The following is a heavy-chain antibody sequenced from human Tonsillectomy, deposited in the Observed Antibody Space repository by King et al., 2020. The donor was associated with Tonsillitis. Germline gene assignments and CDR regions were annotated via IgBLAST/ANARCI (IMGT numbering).Heavy chain of an antibody. V-gene: IGHV1-46*01. D-gene: IGHD6-13*01. CDR2: INPSGGST. CDR1: GYTFTSYY. Sequence: QLVQSGAEVKKPGASVKVSCKASGYTFTSYYMHWVRQAPGQGHEWMGVINPSGGSTSYAQKFQGRVTMTRDTSTSTVYMDLSSLRSEDTAVYYCARGGPDSSSSNQYRFDYWGQGTLVTVSS. CDR3: ARGGPDSSSSNQYRFDY. J-gene: IGHJ4*02.